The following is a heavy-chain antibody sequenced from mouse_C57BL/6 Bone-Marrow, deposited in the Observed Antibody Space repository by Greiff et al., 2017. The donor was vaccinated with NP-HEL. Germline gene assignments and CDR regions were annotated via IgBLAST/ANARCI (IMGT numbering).Heavy chain of an antibody. CDR1: GYTFTDYY. CDR2: INPYNGGT. Sequence: VQLQQSGPVLVKPGASVKMSCKASGYTFTDYYMNWVKQSHGKSLEWIGVINPYNGGTSYNQKFKGKATLTVDKSSSTAYMELNSLTSEDSAVYYCAREGTGTPLDYWGQGTTLTVSS. J-gene: IGHJ2*01. D-gene: IGHD4-1*01. V-gene: IGHV1-19*01. CDR3: AREGTGTPLDY.